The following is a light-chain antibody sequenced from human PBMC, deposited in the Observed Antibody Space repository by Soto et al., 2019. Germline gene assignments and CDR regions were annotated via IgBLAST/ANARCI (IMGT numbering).Light chain of an antibody. CDR2: GAS. CDR1: QSVSSN. Sequence: EIVMTQSPATLSVSPGERATLSCRASQSVSSNLAWYQQKPGQAPRLLIYGASTRATGIPARFGGSGSGTEFTLTISSLQSEDFAVYYCQQYNNWPPGWTFGQGTKVEIK. J-gene: IGKJ1*01. CDR3: QQYNNWPPGWT. V-gene: IGKV3-15*01.